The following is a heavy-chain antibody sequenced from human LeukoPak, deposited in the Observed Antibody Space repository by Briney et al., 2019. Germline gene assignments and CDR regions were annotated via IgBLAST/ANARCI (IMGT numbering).Heavy chain of an antibody. D-gene: IGHD3-22*01. CDR2: INPNSGGT. V-gene: IGHV1-2*02. CDR3: ARRSPYYYDSSGYYYEYFQH. Sequence: ASVKVSCKASGYTFTGYYMHWVRQAPGQGLEWMGWINPNSGGTNYAQKFQGRVTMTRDTSISTAYMELSRLRSDDTAVYYCARRSPYYYDSSGYYYEYFQHWGQGTLVTVSS. CDR1: GYTFTGYY. J-gene: IGHJ1*01.